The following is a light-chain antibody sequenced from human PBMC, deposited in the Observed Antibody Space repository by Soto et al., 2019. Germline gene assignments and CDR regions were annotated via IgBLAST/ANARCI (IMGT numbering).Light chain of an antibody. CDR3: QQRSNWPRT. CDR2: DAS. J-gene: IGKJ2*01. Sequence: EIVLTQSPATLSLSPGERAPLSCRASQSVSSDLAWYQQKPGQAPRLLIYDASNGATGIPARFSGSGSGTDFTLTISSLEPEDFAVYYCQQRSNWPRTFGQGTKLEIK. CDR1: QSVSSD. V-gene: IGKV3-11*01.